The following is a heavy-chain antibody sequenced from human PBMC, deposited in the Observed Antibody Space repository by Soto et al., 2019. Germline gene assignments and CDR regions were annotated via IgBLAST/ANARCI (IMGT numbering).Heavy chain of an antibody. CDR2: ISDVEGAT. Sequence: LRLSCAASGFSFINYAMTWVRQASGKGLEWVSTISDVEGATYSADSVKGRFTTSRDNSKNTVFLQMDNLRAEDTAVYFCVKGTRPLPNISGLIYGRYWGQVTPVTVSS. D-gene: IGHD6-19*01. CDR3: VKGTRPLPNISGLIYGRY. V-gene: IGHV3-23*01. CDR1: GFSFINYA. J-gene: IGHJ4*02.